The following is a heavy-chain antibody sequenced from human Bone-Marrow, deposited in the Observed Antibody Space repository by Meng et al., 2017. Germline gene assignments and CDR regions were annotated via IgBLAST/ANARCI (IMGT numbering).Heavy chain of an antibody. V-gene: IGHV3-15*04. CDR3: ATGAAAADH. CDR1: GFSFTDAW. Sequence: GQLVGAGGGLVKPGGSLRLSCVASGFSFTDAWMSWVRQAPGKGLEWVGRIESNSDGGTTDYAAPVKGRFTISRDDSKNALYLQMNSLIIEDTALYFCATGAAAADHWGQGTLVTASS. D-gene: IGHD6-13*01. CDR2: IESNSDGGTT. J-gene: IGHJ4*02.